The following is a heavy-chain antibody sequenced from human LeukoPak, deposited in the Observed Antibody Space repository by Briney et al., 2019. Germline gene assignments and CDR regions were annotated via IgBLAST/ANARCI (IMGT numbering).Heavy chain of an antibody. J-gene: IGHJ4*02. CDR1: GGSISSYY. V-gene: IGHV4-59*01. D-gene: IGHD4-17*01. Sequence: RTSETLSLTCTVSGGSISSYYWSWIRQPPGKGLEWIGYIYYSGSTNYNPSLKSRVTISVDTSKNQFSLKLSSVTAADTAVYYCARGYGDIDYWGQGTLVTVSS. CDR3: ARGYGDIDY. CDR2: IYYSGST.